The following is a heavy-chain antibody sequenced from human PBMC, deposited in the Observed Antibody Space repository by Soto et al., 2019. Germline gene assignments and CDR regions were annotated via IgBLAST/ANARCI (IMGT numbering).Heavy chain of an antibody. CDR3: ARGYCSSTSCYYDY. CDR1: GGSISSYY. V-gene: IGHV4-59*01. D-gene: IGHD2-2*01. J-gene: IGHJ4*02. Sequence: LSLTCTVSGGSISSYYWSWIRQPPGKGLEWIGYIYYSGSTNYNPSLKSRVTISVDTSKNQFSLKLSSVTAADTAVYYCARGYCSSTSCYYDYWGQGTLVTVSS. CDR2: IYYSGST.